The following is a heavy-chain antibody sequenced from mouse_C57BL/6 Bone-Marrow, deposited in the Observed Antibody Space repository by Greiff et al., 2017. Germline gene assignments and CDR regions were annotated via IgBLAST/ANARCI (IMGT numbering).Heavy chain of an antibody. Sequence: VQLQQSGPGLVAPSQSLSITCTVSGFSLTSYGVSWVRQPPGKGLEWLGVIWGDGSTNYHLAFISRLSISKDNSRSQVYLKLNSLQADDTATYYCAKRSMDYWGPGTSVTVSS. V-gene: IGHV2-3*01. J-gene: IGHJ4*01. CDR2: IWGDGST. CDR3: AKRSMDY. CDR1: GFSLTSYG.